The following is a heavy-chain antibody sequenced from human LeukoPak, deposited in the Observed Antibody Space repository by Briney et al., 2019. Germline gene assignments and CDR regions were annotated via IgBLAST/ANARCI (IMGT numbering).Heavy chain of an antibody. CDR3: ESQSSSLGKSFDY. CDR2: IRFDGSNK. CDR1: GFTFSNSG. J-gene: IGHJ4*02. Sequence: GGSLRLSCAASGFTFSNSGMHWVRQAPGKGLEWVAFIRFDGSNKYYADSVKGRFAISRDNSKNTLYLQMNSLRAEDTAVYYCESQSSSLGKSFDYWGQGTLVTVSP. D-gene: IGHD6-6*01. V-gene: IGHV3-30*02.